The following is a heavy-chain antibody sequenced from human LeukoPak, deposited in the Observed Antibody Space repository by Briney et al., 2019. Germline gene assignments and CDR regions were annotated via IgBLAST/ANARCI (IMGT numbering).Heavy chain of an antibody. Sequence: ASVKVPCKASGYTFTSYDINWVRQATGQGLEWMGWMNPNSGNTGYAQKFQGRVTMTRNTSISTAYMELSSLRSEDTAVYYCASTRGIVAPEGYWGQGTLVTVSS. CDR2: MNPNSGNT. J-gene: IGHJ4*02. D-gene: IGHD5-12*01. CDR3: ASTRGIVAPEGY. CDR1: GYTFTSYD. V-gene: IGHV1-8*01.